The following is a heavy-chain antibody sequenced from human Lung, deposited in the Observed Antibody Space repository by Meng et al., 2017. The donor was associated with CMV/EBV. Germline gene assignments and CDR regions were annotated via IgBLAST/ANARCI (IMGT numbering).Heavy chain of an antibody. CDR1: RLTHFKSYS. J-gene: IGHJ6*02. CDR2: LSYDGSQR. D-gene: IGHD2-2*01. CDR3: ARAAVFSSSTCWYGMDV. V-gene: IGHV3-30*14. Sequence: GGSLRLXCVASRLTHFKSYSMHWVRQAPGKGLEWVAILSYDGSQRYYTDSVKGRFTISRDNSMDTMYLQMNSLRPEDTAVYYCARAAVFSSSTCWYGMDVXRQGXTVTVSS.